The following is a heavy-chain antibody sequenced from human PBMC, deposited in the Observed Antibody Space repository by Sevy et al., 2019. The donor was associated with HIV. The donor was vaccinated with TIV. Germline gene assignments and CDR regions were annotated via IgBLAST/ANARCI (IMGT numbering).Heavy chain of an antibody. CDR3: ARGPRGNYVFDY. CDR1: GFTFGDYA. CDR2: IRSKGYGGTT. V-gene: IGHV3-49*03. D-gene: IGHD4-4*01. Sequence: GGSLRLSCTASGFTFGDYAMSWFRQAPGKGLEWVGFIRSKGYGGTTEYAASVKGRFTSSREDSKSIAYVQMNSLKTEDTAVYYCARGPRGNYVFDYWGQGTLVTVSS. J-gene: IGHJ4*02.